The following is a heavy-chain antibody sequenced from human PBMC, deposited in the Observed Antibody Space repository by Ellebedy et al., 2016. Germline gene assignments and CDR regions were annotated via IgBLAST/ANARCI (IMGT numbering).Heavy chain of an antibody. J-gene: IGHJ6*02. CDR3: ARDRDLVATIIDYYYYGMDV. D-gene: IGHD5-12*01. CDR1: VFTFSSYS. CDR2: ISSSSSYI. Sequence: GESLKISXAASVFTFSSYSMNWVRQAPGKGLEWVSSISSSSSYIYYADSVKGRFTISRDNAKNSLYLQMNSLRAEDTAVYYCARDRDLVATIIDYYYYGMDVWGQGTTVTVSS. V-gene: IGHV3-21*01.